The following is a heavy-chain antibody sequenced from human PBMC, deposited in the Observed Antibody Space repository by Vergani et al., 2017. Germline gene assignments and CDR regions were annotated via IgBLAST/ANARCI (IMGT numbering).Heavy chain of an antibody. Sequence: EVQLVESGGGLVQPGGSLTLSCAASGFTVSTDYFSWVRQAPGKGLEWVSILYRGAFTSYTDSVKGRFTVSRDISKNSLFLQMNNLRPEDTARYYCARDGHYSVLSGYEIGGGVDIWCQGTMVTVSS. CDR2: LYRGAFT. CDR1: GFTVSTDY. D-gene: IGHD3-3*01. J-gene: IGHJ3*02. CDR3: ARDGHYSVLSGYEIGGGVDI. V-gene: IGHV3-66*02.